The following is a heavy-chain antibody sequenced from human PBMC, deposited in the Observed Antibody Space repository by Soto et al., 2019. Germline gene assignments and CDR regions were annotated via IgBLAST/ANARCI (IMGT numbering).Heavy chain of an antibody. CDR2: VYSTGGV. CDR3: ARDLRGTGLDI. D-gene: IGHD1-26*01. Sequence: SETLSLTCNVSGDSIGRFYWSWIRQSAGKGLEWIGRVYSTGGVTYNPALKGRVTISLDRSNNHVSLEMNSVTAADTAVYFCARDLRGTGLDIWGRGTRVTVSS. CDR1: GDSIGRFY. J-gene: IGHJ6*02. V-gene: IGHV4-4*07.